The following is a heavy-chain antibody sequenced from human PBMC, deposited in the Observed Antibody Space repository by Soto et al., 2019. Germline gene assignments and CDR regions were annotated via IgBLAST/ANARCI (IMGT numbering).Heavy chain of an antibody. CDR1: GGSISSGDYY. Sequence: QVQLQESGPGLVKPSQTLSLTCTVSGGSISSGDYYWSWIRQPPGKGLEWIGYIYYSGSTYYNPSLNSRVTIPVDPSKHQFPLKLSSVTAADTAVYYCARDTPFRSSWFDPWGQGTLVTVSS. V-gene: IGHV4-30-4*01. J-gene: IGHJ5*02. CDR2: IYYSGST. CDR3: ARDTPFRSSWFDP.